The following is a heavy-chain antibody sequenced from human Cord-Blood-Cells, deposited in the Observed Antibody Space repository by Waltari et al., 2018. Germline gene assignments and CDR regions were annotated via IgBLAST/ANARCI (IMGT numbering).Heavy chain of an antibody. Sequence: QVQLVQSGAEVKKPGASVKLPCKVSGYTLHELSMHWLRQAPGKGLEWMGGFDPEDGETIYAQKFQGRVTMTEDTSTDTAYMELSSLRSEDTAVYYCATDMTGYDAFDIWGQGTMVTVSS. V-gene: IGHV1-24*01. D-gene: IGHD3-9*01. CDR3: ATDMTGYDAFDI. CDR2: FDPEDGET. CDR1: GYTLHELS. J-gene: IGHJ3*02.